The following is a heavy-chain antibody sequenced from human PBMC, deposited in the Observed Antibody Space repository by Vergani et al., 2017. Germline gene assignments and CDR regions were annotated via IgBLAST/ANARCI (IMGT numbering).Heavy chain of an antibody. CDR2: VEDSGYI. V-gene: IGHV4-59*01. J-gene: IGHJ4*02. Sequence: QVQLQESGPGLVRPSETLSLTCTVSGGSLSGYYWNWIWQTPGEGLEWIGYVEDSGYINNNPSLKTRVSMSSDTSNNQFSLMLSSVTVADTAVYYCARSIVSRNPPDYFDNWGQGTLVTVSS. D-gene: IGHD1-14*01. CDR3: ARSIVSRNPPDYFDN. CDR1: GGSLSGYY.